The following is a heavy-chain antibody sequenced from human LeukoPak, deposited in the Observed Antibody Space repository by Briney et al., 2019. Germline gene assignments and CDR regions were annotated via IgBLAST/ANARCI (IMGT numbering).Heavy chain of an antibody. Sequence: ASVKVSCKASGYTFTSYGISWVRQATGQGLEWMGWISAYNSNTNYAQKLQGRVTMTTDTSTSTAYMELRSLRSDDTAVYYCARDVGVVVPAASSLDYWGQGTLVTVSS. CDR2: ISAYNSNT. D-gene: IGHD2-2*01. J-gene: IGHJ4*02. V-gene: IGHV1-18*01. CDR3: ARDVGVVVPAASSLDY. CDR1: GYTFTSYG.